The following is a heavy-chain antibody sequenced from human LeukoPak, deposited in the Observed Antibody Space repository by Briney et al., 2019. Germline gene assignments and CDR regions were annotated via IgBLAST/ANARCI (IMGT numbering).Heavy chain of an antibody. CDR2: TTSSGASA. V-gene: IGHV3-23*01. D-gene: IGHD2-2*01. Sequence: GGSLRLSCAVSGFTFSSYGMTWVRQAPGKGLEWVSGTTSSGASAYYAASVKGRFTISRDNSENTLYLQMNSLSAEDSGIYYCVRDEDLYSTTWFLFEDWGQGTLVTVSS. CDR3: VRDEDLYSTTWFLFED. J-gene: IGHJ4*02. CDR1: GFTFSSYG.